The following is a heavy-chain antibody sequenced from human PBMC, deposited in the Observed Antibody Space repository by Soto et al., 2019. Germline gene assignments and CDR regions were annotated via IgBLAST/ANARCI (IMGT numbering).Heavy chain of an antibody. CDR3: ATSRHVGSFDY. CDR1: GADINSGGFT. CDR2: IYYSGST. J-gene: IGHJ4*02. Sequence: PSETLSLTCSVSGADINSGGFTWTWIRQPAGKGLEWIGYIYYSGSTNYNPSLKSRVTISVDTSKNQFSLKLSSVTAADTAVYYCATSRHVGSFDYWGQGTLVTVSS. D-gene: IGHD1-26*01. V-gene: IGHV4-61*08.